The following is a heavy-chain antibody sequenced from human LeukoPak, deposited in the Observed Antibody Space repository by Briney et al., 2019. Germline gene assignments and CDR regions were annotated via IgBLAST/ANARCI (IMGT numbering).Heavy chain of an antibody. Sequence: GASVKVSCKASGYTFTGYAMNWVRQAPGQGLEWTGWINTNTGNPTYAQGFTGRFVFSLDTSVSTAYLQISSLKAEDTAVYYCALSSGRVVTHFDYWGQGTLVTVSS. CDR3: ALSSGRVVTHFDY. CDR2: INTNTGNP. V-gene: IGHV7-4-1*02. CDR1: GYTFTGYA. D-gene: IGHD6-19*01. J-gene: IGHJ4*02.